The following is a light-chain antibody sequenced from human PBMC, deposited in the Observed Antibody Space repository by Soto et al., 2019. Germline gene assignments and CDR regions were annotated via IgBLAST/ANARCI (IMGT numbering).Light chain of an antibody. Sequence: DIQMTQYPSSLSASVRDRVTITCRASESISTFLNWYQQKPGKAPKLLIYAASSLQSGVPSRFSGSGSGTDFTLTISSLQPEDFVTYYCQQSYSTPWTFGQGTKVEVK. CDR3: QQSYSTPWT. CDR2: AAS. J-gene: IGKJ1*01. V-gene: IGKV1-39*01. CDR1: ESISTF.